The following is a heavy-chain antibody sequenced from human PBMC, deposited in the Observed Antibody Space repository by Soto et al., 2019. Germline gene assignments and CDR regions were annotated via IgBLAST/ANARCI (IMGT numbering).Heavy chain of an antibody. D-gene: IGHD1-26*01. CDR2: IYWNDDK. CDR1: RLSLRTTRAG. J-gene: IGHJ3*02. Sequence: SGPPLPNPTHTLTLTRPFSRLSLRTTRAGMGWTRQPPGKDLEWLALIYWNDDKRYSPSLKSRLTITKDTSKNQVVLTMTTMDPVVTATYYCAHIWSYECAFDIWGQGTMVTVSS. CDR3: AHIWSYECAFDI. V-gene: IGHV2-5*01.